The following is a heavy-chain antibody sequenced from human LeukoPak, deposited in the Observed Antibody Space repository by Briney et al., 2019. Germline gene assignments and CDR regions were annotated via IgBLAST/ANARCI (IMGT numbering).Heavy chain of an antibody. Sequence: SETLSLTCTVSGGSISSGDYYWSWIRQPPGKGLEWIGYIYYSGSTYYNPSLKSRVTISVDTSKNQFSLKLSSVTAADTAVYYCARGDSSTVEVFDYWGQGTLVTVSS. J-gene: IGHJ4*02. V-gene: IGHV4-30-4*01. CDR3: ARGDSSTVEVFDY. CDR2: IYYSGST. CDR1: GGSISSGDYY. D-gene: IGHD2-2*01.